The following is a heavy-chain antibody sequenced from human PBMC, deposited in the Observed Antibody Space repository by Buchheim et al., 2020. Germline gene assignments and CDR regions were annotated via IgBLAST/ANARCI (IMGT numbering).Heavy chain of an antibody. CDR1: GFTFRCYA. V-gene: IGHV3-23*01. D-gene: IGHD1-7*01. CDR2: SSASGSDT. Sequence: EVQLLESGGGLEQPGGPLRLSCGASGFTFRCYAMSWVRQAPGKGLEWVSASSASGSDTYYADSVKGRFTISRDNSKNMLYLQMNSRRAEDTAVYHCAKAAITGSTLTYFDYWGQGTL. J-gene: IGHJ4*02. CDR3: AKAAITGSTLTYFDY.